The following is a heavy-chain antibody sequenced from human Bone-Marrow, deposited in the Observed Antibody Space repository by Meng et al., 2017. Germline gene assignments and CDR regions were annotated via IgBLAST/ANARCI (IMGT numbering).Heavy chain of an antibody. CDR2: IKQDGSEK. CDR3: ARVRVRGYSYGSIPTPGASAFDI. D-gene: IGHD5-18*01. Sequence: GESLKISCAASGFTFSSYAMSWVRQAPGKGLEWVANIKQDGSEKYYVDSVKGRFTISRDNAKNSLYLQMNSLRAEDTAVYYCARVRVRGYSYGSIPTPGASAFDIWGQGTMVTVSS. J-gene: IGHJ3*02. CDR1: GFTFSSYA. V-gene: IGHV3-7*01.